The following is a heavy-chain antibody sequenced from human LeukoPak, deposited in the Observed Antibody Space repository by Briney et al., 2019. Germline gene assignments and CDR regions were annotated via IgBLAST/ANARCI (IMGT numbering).Heavy chain of an antibody. CDR3: ARDCSGGSCLKTPFQH. D-gene: IGHD2-15*01. CDR1: GYTFTSYG. CDR2: ISAYNGNT. V-gene: IGHV1-18*01. Sequence: ASVKVSCKASGYTFTSYGISWVRQAPGQGLEWMGWISAYNGNTNYAQKLQGRVTMTTDTSTSTAYMELRSLRSDDTAVYYCARDCSGGSCLKTPFQHWGQGTLVTVSS. J-gene: IGHJ1*01.